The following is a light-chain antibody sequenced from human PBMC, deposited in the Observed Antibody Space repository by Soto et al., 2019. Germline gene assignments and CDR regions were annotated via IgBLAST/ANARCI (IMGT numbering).Light chain of an antibody. V-gene: IGLV1-47*01. J-gene: IGLJ1*01. CDR1: SSIIDSY. CDR2: RNN. CDR3: AAWDDSLNTYV. Sequence: QSVLTQPPSASGTPGQRVTISCSGSSSIIDSYVYWYQQLPGTAPKLLIYRNNQRPSGVPDRFSGSKSGTSASLAISGLRSEDEADYFCAAWDDSLNTYVFATGTKVTVL.